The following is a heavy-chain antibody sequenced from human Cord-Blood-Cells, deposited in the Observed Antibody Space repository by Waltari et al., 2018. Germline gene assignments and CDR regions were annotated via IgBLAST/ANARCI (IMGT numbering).Heavy chain of an antibody. D-gene: IGHD7-27*01. Sequence: EVQLVESGGVVVQPGGSLSLSCAASGFTFDDYTMHWVRQAPGKGLEWVSLISWDGGSTYYADSVKGRFTISRDNSKNSLYLQMNSLRTEDTALYYCAKDAGDWYFDLWGRGTLVTVSS. CDR2: ISWDGGST. V-gene: IGHV3-43*01. J-gene: IGHJ2*01. CDR3: AKDAGDWYFDL. CDR1: GFTFDDYT.